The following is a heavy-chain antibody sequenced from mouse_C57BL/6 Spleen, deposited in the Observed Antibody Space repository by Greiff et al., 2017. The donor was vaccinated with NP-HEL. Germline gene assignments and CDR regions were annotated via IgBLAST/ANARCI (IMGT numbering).Heavy chain of an antibody. CDR3: ARADYYGSSPYWYFDV. CDR1: GYSITSGYD. D-gene: IGHD1-1*01. Sequence: EVMLVESGPGMVKPSQSLSLTCTVTGYSITSGYDWHWIRHFPGNKLEWMGYISYSGSTNYNPSLKSRTSITHDTSKNHFFLKLNSVTTEDTATYYCARADYYGSSPYWYFDVWGTGTTVTVSS. J-gene: IGHJ1*03. V-gene: IGHV3-1*01. CDR2: ISYSGST.